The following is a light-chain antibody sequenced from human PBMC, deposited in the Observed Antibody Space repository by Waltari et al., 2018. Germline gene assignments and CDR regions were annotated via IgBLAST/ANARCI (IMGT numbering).Light chain of an antibody. J-gene: IGKJ2*01. CDR1: QSVSKY. V-gene: IGKV1-39*01. Sequence: DIQMTQSPSSLSASVGDRVTITCRASQSVSKYLTLYQQKPGKAPNLLIATTSNLQGGVPSRFTGSGSGTDFTLTISSLQPEDFATYYCQQTYISPHTFGQGTKLEIK. CDR3: QQTYISPHT. CDR2: TTS.